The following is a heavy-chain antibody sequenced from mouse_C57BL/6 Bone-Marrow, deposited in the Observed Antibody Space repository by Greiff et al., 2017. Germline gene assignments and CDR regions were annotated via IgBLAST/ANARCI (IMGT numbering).Heavy chain of an antibody. CDR1: GYTFTDYE. D-gene: IGHD2-1*01. Sequence: VKLMESGAELVRPGASVTLSCKASGYTFTDYEMHWVKQTPVHGLEWIGAIDPETGGTAYNQKFKGKAILTADKSSSTAYMELRSLTSEDSAVYYCTIYYNYAMDYWGQGTSVTVSS. CDR3: TIYYNYAMDY. V-gene: IGHV1-15*01. CDR2: IDPETGGT. J-gene: IGHJ4*01.